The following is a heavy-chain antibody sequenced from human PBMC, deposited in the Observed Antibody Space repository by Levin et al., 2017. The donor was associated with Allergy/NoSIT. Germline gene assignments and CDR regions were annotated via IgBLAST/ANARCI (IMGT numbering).Heavy chain of an antibody. D-gene: IGHD2-15*01. J-gene: IGHJ4*02. Sequence: SETLSLTCTVSGASIRSSNHYWGWIRQPPGKGLEWIGCIYYSGIADYSPSLKSRVTFSVDTSKNQFSLKLTSVTAADTAVYYCAREVGRSGYFDYWGQGTLATVSS. CDR3: AREVGRSGYFDY. V-gene: IGHV4-39*07. CDR1: GASIRSSNHY. CDR2: IYYSGIA.